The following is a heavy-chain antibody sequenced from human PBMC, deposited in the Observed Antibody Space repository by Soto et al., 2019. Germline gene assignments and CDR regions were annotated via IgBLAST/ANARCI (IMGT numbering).Heavy chain of an antibody. CDR3: ATATLTVTTDVYYFDY. CDR2: FDPEDGET. V-gene: IGHV1-24*01. D-gene: IGHD4-4*01. Sequence: ASVKVSCKVSGYTLTELSMHWVRQAPGKGLEWMGGFDPEDGETIYAQKFQGRVTMTEDTSKGTAYMELSSLRSEDTAVYYCATATLTVTTDVYYFDYWGQGTLVTVSS. CDR1: GYTLTELS. J-gene: IGHJ4*02.